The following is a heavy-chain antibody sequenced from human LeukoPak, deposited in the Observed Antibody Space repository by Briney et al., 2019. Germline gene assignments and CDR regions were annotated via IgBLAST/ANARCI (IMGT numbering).Heavy chain of an antibody. D-gene: IGHD2/OR15-2a*01. V-gene: IGHV1-24*01. CDR3: ATDFYRGRQFDY. CDR1: GNTFTDLS. CDR2: FDPEDVET. J-gene: IGHJ4*02. Sequence: AAVKASCKVSGNTFTDLSMNWVRQPPGKRLEWMGGFDPEDVETIYAQKFQGRVTMTEDTSTATAYMDLSSLRPDDTAVYYCATDFYRGRQFDYWGQGTLVAASS.